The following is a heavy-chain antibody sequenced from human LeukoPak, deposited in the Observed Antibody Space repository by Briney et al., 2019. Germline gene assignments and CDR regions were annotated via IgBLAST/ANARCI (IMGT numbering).Heavy chain of an antibody. V-gene: IGHV3-53*01. CDR2: IYNGGST. CDR3: ARESSGSYFHS. J-gene: IGHJ4*02. CDR1: GFTVTSNY. D-gene: IGHD1-26*01. Sequence: GGSLRLSCAASGFTVTSNYMSWVRQAPGKGLEWVSVIYNGGSTFYADSVKGRFTISRDKSKNTLYLQMDSLRAEDTAVYYCARESSGSYFHSWGQGTLVSVSS.